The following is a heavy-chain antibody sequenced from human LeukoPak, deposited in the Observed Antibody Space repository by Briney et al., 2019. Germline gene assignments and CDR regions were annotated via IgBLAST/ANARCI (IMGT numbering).Heavy chain of an antibody. V-gene: IGHV3-74*01. CDR1: GFTFSSYW. CDR3: AKVWSRYLAWPYHY. CDR2: ISTDGSST. Sequence: PGGSLRLSCTASGFTFSSYWMHWVRHAPGKGLVWVSRISTDGSSTSYADSVKGRFTISRDNAKNTLYLQMNSLRAEDTAVYYCAKVWSRYLAWPYHYWGQGTLVTVSS. D-gene: IGHD3-9*01. J-gene: IGHJ4*02.